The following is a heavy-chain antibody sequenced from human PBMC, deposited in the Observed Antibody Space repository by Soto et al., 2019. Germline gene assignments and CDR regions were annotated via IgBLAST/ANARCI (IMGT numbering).Heavy chain of an antibody. CDR1: GFTFSSYS. J-gene: IGHJ6*02. D-gene: IGHD6-19*01. V-gene: IGHV3-21*04. CDR3: VKDIGILVAGPYHYGMDV. CDR2: ISSSSSYI. Sequence: PGGSLRLSCAASGFTFSSYSMNWVRQAPGKGLEWVSSISSSSSYIYYADSVKGRFTTSRDNAKSSLYLQMNSLRAEDTALYYCVKDIGILVAGPYHYGMDVWGQGTTVTVSS.